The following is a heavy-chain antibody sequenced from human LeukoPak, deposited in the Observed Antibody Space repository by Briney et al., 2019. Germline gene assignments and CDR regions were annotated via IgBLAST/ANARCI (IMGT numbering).Heavy chain of an antibody. J-gene: IGHJ2*01. CDR1: GGSITSYY. Sequence: SETLSFTCTVSGGSITSYYWSWIRQPPGKGLEWIGFLSYSGTSNYNPSLKSRVTISLDTSKNQLSLKLSSVTAADTAVYYCARMQGPRYFDLWGRGTLVTVSS. V-gene: IGHV4-59*08. CDR2: LSYSGTS. CDR3: ARMQGPRYFDL.